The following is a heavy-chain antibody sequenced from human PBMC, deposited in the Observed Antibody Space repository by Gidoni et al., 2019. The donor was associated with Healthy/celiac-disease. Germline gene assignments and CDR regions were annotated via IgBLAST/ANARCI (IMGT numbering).Heavy chain of an antibody. V-gene: IGHV4-34*01. D-gene: IGHD6-6*01. Sequence: QVQLPQWGAGLLEPSETLSLTCALYGVSLSGYYWSCLRQPPGKGLEWIGENNQSGNTNSTPSLKSRINISVDTSKNQFSLKLSAVTAADTAVYYCARGSSSYELWGQGTLVTVSS. CDR3: ARGSSSYEL. CDR1: GVSLSGYY. CDR2: NNQSGNT. J-gene: IGHJ4*02.